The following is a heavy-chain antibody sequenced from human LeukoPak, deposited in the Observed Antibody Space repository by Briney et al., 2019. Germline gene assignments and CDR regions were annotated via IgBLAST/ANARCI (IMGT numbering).Heavy chain of an antibody. Sequence: PGGSLRLSCAASGFTFSSYAMSWVRQAPGKGLVWVSRINSDGNSTSYADSVKGRFTISRDNAKNTLYLQMNSLRAGDTAVYYCASDFWSGYYTPMGVNYWGQGTLVTVSS. CDR3: ASDFWSGYYTPMGVNY. CDR2: INSDGNST. D-gene: IGHD3-3*01. CDR1: GFTFSSYA. J-gene: IGHJ4*02. V-gene: IGHV3-74*01.